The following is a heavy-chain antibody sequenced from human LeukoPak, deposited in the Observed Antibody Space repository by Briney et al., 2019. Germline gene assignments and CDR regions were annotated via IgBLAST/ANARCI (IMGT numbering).Heavy chain of an antibody. Sequence: SETLSLTCTVSGGSISSYYWSWIRQPPGKGLEWIGYIYSSGSTNYNPSLKSRVTISVDTSKNQFSLKLSSVTAADTAAYYCARAADGSSGRFDYWGQGTLVTVSS. CDR2: IYSSGST. V-gene: IGHV4-59*01. CDR1: GGSISSYY. CDR3: ARAADGSSGRFDY. D-gene: IGHD6-19*01. J-gene: IGHJ4*02.